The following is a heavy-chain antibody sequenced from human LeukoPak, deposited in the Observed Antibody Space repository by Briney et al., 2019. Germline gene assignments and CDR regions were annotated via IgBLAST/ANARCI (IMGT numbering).Heavy chain of an antibody. CDR1: GGTFSSYA. Sequence: SVKVSCKASGGTFSSYAISWVRQAPGQGLEWMGGIIPIFGTANYAQKFQGRVTITADESTSTAYMELSSLRSEDTAVYYCARLVYGVAAAGTRYFDLWGRGTLVTVSS. D-gene: IGHD6-13*01. J-gene: IGHJ2*01. CDR3: ARLVYGVAAAGTRYFDL. CDR2: IIPIFGTA. V-gene: IGHV1-69*01.